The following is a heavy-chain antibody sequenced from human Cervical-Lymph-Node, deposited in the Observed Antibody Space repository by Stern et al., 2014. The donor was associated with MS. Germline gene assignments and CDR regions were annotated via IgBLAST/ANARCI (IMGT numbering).Heavy chain of an antibody. CDR2: INTDTGNP. V-gene: IGHV7-4-1*02. Sequence: QVQLVQSGSELRKPGASVKVSCKASGYPFTSEAMNWVRQAPGQDFEWMGWINTDTGNPTYAQGFAGRFVFSLDASVSTAYLQIRDLKAEDTAVYYCTRGPMASFDFWGQGTLVTVS. CDR3: TRGPMASFDF. CDR1: GYPFTSEA. D-gene: IGHD5-24*01. J-gene: IGHJ4*02.